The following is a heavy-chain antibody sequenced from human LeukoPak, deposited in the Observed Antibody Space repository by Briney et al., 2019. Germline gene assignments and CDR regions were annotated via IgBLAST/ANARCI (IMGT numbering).Heavy chain of an antibody. D-gene: IGHD3-9*01. V-gene: IGHV1-18*01. Sequence: GASVKVSCKASGYTFTSYGISWVRQAPGQGLEWMGWISAYNGNTNYAQKLQGRVTMTTDTSTSTAYMELRSLRSDDTAVYYCARVTNYDILTGYYRFGAFDIWGQGTMVTVSS. CDR2: ISAYNGNT. CDR1: GYTFTSYG. CDR3: ARVTNYDILTGYYRFGAFDI. J-gene: IGHJ3*02.